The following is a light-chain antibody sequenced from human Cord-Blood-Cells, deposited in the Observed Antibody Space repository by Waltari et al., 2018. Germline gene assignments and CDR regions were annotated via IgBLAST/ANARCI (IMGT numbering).Light chain of an antibody. V-gene: IGLV2-23*01. CDR1: SSDVGSYNL. CDR2: EGS. Sequence: QSALTQPASVSGSPGQSITISCTGTSSDVGSYNLVSWYQQHPGEAPKLMIYEGSKRPSGVSNRFSGSKSGNTASLTISGLQAEYEADYYCCSYAGSVVFGGGTKLTVL. J-gene: IGLJ2*01. CDR3: CSYAGSVV.